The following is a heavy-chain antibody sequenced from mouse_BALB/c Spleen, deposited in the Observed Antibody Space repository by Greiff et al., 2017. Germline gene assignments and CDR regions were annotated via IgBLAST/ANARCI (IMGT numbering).Heavy chain of an antibody. D-gene: IGHD1-1*01. V-gene: IGHV7-3*02. Sequence: EVHLVESGGGLVQPGGSLRISCATSGFTFTDYYMSWVRQPPGKALEWLGFIRNKANGYTTEYSASVKGRFTISRDNSQSILYLQMNTLRAEDSATYYCARDYYGNWGQGTLVTVAA. CDR3: ARDYYGN. CDR2: IRNKANGYTT. CDR1: GFTFTDYY. J-gene: IGHJ3*01.